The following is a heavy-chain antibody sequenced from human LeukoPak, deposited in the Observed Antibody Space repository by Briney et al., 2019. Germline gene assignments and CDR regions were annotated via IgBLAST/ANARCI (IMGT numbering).Heavy chain of an antibody. CDR3: AAGHGYDYFDY. D-gene: IGHD5-12*01. CDR2: FDPEDGET. CDR1: GYTFRELS. V-gene: IGHV1-24*01. Sequence: ASVKVSCKVSGYTFRELSIHWVRQAPGKGLEWMGGFDPEDGETMYAQKFQGRVSMTEDTSTDTANMELSSLRSDDTAVYYCAAGHGYDYFDYWAQGALVTVSS. J-gene: IGHJ4*02.